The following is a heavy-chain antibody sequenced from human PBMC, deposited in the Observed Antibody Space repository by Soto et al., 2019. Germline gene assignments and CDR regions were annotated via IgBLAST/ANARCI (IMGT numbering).Heavy chain of an antibody. D-gene: IGHD6-13*01. V-gene: IGHV4-4*02. J-gene: IGHJ4*02. Sequence: QVQLQESGPGLVRPSGTVSLTCAVSGLSLAMGNWGGWVRQPPGKGLEWIGEIHHSGSTNYNPSLKSRVTMSVVPSKDLFSLTLTSVTAADTAFYYCARDQGSHPGDWGQGTLVSVSS. CDR2: IHHSGST. CDR3: ARDQGSHPGD. CDR1: GLSLAMGNW.